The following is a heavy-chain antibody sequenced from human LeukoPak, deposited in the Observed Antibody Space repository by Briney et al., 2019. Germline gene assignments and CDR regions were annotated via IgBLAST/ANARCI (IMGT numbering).Heavy chain of an antibody. CDR2: IYRTGDT. J-gene: IGHJ3*02. CDR1: GGAISDSHW. CDR3: ARKAAAALDT. V-gene: IGHV4-4*02. D-gene: IGHD6-25*01. Sequence: SETLSLTCTVSGGAISDSHWWSWVLQAPGKGLEWIGQIYRTGDTNYNPSLKSRVTMSLDKSKNHFSLILNSVTAADTAVYYCARKAAAALDTWGRGTMVIVSS.